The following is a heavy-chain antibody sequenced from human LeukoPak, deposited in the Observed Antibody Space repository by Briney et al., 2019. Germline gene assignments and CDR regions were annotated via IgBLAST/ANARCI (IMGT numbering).Heavy chain of an antibody. CDR3: ARRGYGSGNYYYPN. V-gene: IGHV5-51*01. CDR1: GYSFTNHY. Sequence: GESLKISCKGSGYSFTNHYIGWVRLMPGKGLEWMGIIYPGDSDTRYSPSIQDQVTISADKSISTAYLQWSSLKASDTVMYYCARRGYGSGNYYYPNWGQGTLVTVSS. D-gene: IGHD3-10*01. J-gene: IGHJ4*02. CDR2: IYPGDSDT.